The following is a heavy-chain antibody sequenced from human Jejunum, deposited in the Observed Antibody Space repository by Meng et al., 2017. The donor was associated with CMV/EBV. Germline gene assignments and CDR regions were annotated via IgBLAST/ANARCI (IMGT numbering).Heavy chain of an antibody. CDR1: GCSIASDDYW. Sequence: QVQLPVSGPGLVEPSQTLSLTCTVSGCSIASDDYWWSWIRQPPGKGLEWIGYIYHKGHTYYNPSLRSRISISVDTSKNQFSLRLNSVTAADTAVYYCARDKAGYKNCDSWGQGTLVTVSS. V-gene: IGHV4-30-4*08. CDR2: IYHKGHT. CDR3: ARDKAGYKNCDS. D-gene: IGHD5-24*01. J-gene: IGHJ5*01.